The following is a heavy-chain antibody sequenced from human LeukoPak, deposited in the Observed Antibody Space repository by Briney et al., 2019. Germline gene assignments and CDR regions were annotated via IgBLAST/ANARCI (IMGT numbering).Heavy chain of an antibody. D-gene: IGHD1-26*01. CDR3: ARGGGSYPFDY. Sequence: NTSETLSLTCTVSGGSISSYYWSWIRQPPGKGLEWIGYIYYSGSTNYNPSLKSRVTISVDTSKNQFSLKLSSVTAADTAVYYCARGGGSYPFDYWGQGTLVTVSS. V-gene: IGHV4-59*12. CDR2: IYYSGST. J-gene: IGHJ4*02. CDR1: GGSISSYY.